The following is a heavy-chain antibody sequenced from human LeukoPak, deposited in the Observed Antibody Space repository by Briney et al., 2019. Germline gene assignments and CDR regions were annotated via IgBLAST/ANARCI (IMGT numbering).Heavy chain of an antibody. CDR2: IYHSGST. D-gene: IGHD2-2*01. Sequence: SETLSLTCAVSGYSISSGYYWGWIRQPPGKGLEWIGSIYHSGSTYYNPSLKSRVTMSVDTSKNQFSLKLSSVTAADTAVYYCARDRYCSSTSCYSAFDYWGQGTLVTVSS. CDR1: GYSISSGYY. J-gene: IGHJ4*02. CDR3: ARDRYCSSTSCYSAFDY. V-gene: IGHV4-38-2*02.